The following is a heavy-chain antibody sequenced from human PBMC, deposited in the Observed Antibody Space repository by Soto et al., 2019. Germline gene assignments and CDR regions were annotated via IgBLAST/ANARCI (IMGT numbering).Heavy chain of an antibody. CDR1: GYSFTNYF. CDR2: LNPSADTT. Sequence: QVQLVQSGAEVNKPGASVKVSCKTSGYSFTNYFIHWVRQAPGQGLEWMVILNPSADTTNYAQKFQGRLTVTRVTSTSTVYMELRSLRSEDTALYFCESEFGGSRVFDYWGQGTLVTVSS. D-gene: IGHD1-26*01. V-gene: IGHV1-46*01. CDR3: ESEFGGSRVFDY. J-gene: IGHJ4*02.